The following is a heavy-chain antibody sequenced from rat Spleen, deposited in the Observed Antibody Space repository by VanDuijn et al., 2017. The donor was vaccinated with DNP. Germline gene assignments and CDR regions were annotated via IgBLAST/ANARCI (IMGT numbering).Heavy chain of an antibody. D-gene: IGHD1-11*01. CDR1: GFTFSDYY. V-gene: IGHV5-22*01. J-gene: IGHJ2*01. CDR2: ISYEGSNT. Sequence: EVQLVESGGGLVQPGGSLKLSCAASGFTFSDYYMAWVRQAPTKGLEWVASISYEGSNTYCGDSVKGRFTISRDNAKNTLYLQMNSLRYEDTATYYCARGGRSYFDYWGQGVMVTVSP. CDR3: ARGGRSYFDY.